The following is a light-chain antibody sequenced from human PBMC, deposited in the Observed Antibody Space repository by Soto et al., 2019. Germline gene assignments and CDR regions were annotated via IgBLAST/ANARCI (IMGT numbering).Light chain of an antibody. Sequence: DIQMTQSPSTLSASVGDRVTITCRASQSISGCLAWYQQKPGKAPKLLIYDASTLESGVPSRFSGSGSGTEFTLTISCLQPDDFATYYCQQYNRYYTFGQGTKLEIK. CDR1: QSISGC. J-gene: IGKJ2*01. V-gene: IGKV1-5*01. CDR3: QQYNRYYT. CDR2: DAS.